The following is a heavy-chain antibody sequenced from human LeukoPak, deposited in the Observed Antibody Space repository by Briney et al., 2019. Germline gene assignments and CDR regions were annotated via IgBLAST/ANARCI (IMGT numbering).Heavy chain of an antibody. Sequence: GRSLRLSYAASGFTFSSYGMHWVRQAPGKGLEWVAVIWYDGSNKYYADSVKGRFTISRDNSKNTLYLQMNSLRAEDTAVYYCARVGGEWESKGDAFDIWGQGTMVTVSS. CDR1: GFTFSSYG. J-gene: IGHJ3*02. CDR2: IWYDGSNK. V-gene: IGHV3-33*01. CDR3: ARVGGEWESKGDAFDI. D-gene: IGHD1-26*01.